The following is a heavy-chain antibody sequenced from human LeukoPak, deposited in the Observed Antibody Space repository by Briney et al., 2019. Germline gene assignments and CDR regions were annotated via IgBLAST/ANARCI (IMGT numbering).Heavy chain of an antibody. CDR3: ARLDGGSLFDY. D-gene: IGHD1-26*01. Sequence: ASVKVSCKASGGTFSSYAISRVRQAPGQGLANYAQKFQGRVTITADKSTSTAYMELSSLRSEDTAVYYCARLDGGSLFDYWGQGTLVTVSS. J-gene: IGHJ4*02. CDR1: GGTFSSYA. V-gene: IGHV1-69*10.